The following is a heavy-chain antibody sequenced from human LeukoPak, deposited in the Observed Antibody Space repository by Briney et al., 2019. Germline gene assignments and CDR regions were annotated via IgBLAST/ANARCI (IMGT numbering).Heavy chain of an antibody. Sequence: PGGSLRLSCAASGFIFSSYWMHWVRQAPGKGLVWVSRINSDGSSTSYADSVKGRFTISRDNAKNALYLQMNSLRAEDTAVYYCARAPLSGYSSSWLVSYWGQGTLVTVSS. V-gene: IGHV3-74*01. CDR3: ARAPLSGYSSSWLVSY. D-gene: IGHD6-13*01. J-gene: IGHJ4*02. CDR2: INSDGSST. CDR1: GFIFSSYW.